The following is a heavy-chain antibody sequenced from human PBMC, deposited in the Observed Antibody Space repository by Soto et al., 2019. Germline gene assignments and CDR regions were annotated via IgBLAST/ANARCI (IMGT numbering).Heavy chain of an antibody. CDR3: ASRPSGSGFDP. V-gene: IGHV4-30-2*01. D-gene: IGHD1-26*01. CDR2: IYHSGST. J-gene: IGHJ5*02. CDR1: GGSISSGGYS. Sequence: QLQLQESGSGLVKPSQTLSLTCAVSGGSISSGGYSWSWIRQPPGKGLECIGYIYHSGSTYYNPSLKSRVTISVARSKHQFSLKLSSVTAADTAVYYCASRPSGSGFDPWGQGTLVTVSS.